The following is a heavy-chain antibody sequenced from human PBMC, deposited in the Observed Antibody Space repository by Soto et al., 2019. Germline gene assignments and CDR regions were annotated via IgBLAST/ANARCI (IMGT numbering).Heavy chain of an antibody. CDR1: GFPVSSNH. Sequence: GGSLRLSCAASGFPVSSNHMSWVRQAPGKGLEWVSVIYSGGTTYYADSVKGRFTISRDNSKNTLYLQMNSLRAEDTAVYYCAGDLYYYDTSGSIGYWGQGTLVTVSS. CDR3: AGDLYYYDTSGSIGY. D-gene: IGHD3-22*01. J-gene: IGHJ4*02. CDR2: IYSGGTT. V-gene: IGHV3-53*01.